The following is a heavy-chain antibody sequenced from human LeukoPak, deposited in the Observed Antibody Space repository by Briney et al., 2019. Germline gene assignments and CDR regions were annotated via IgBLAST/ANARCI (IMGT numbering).Heavy chain of an antibody. CDR2: ISYDGSNK. V-gene: IGHV3-33*05. Sequence: GGSLRLSCAASGFTFSSYGMHWVRQALGKGLEWVAVISYDGSNKYYADSVKGRFTISRDNSKNKLYLQMNSLRAEDTAVYYCARDCSSTSCYRHYYYYYYGMDVWGQGTTVTVSS. D-gene: IGHD2-2*01. CDR1: GFTFSSYG. J-gene: IGHJ6*02. CDR3: ARDCSSTSCYRHYYYYYYGMDV.